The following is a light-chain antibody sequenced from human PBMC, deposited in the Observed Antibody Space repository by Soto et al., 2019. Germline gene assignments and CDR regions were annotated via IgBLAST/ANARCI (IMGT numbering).Light chain of an antibody. CDR3: MQALQTPGT. CDR1: QSLLHSNGYDY. V-gene: IGKV2-28*01. J-gene: IGKJ4*01. Sequence: DIVMTQSPLSLPVTPGEPASISCRSSQSLLHSNGYDYLDWYLQKPGQSPQLLIYLGSNRASGVPDRFSGSGSGTALTLKISRVEAEDVGVYYWMQALQTPGTFGGGTKVEIK. CDR2: LGS.